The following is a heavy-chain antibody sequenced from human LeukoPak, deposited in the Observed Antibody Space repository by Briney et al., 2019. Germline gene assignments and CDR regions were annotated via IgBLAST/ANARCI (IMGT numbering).Heavy chain of an antibody. CDR3: ARNIVVVPAARHWYFDL. CDR2: IYYSGST. Sequence: PSETLSLTCTVSGGSISSHYWSWIRQPPGKGLEWIGYIYYSGSTNYNPSLKSRVTISVDTSKNQFSLKLSSVTAADTAVYYCARNIVVVPAARHWYFDLWGRGTLVTVSS. CDR1: GGSISSHY. J-gene: IGHJ2*01. V-gene: IGHV4-59*11. D-gene: IGHD2-2*01.